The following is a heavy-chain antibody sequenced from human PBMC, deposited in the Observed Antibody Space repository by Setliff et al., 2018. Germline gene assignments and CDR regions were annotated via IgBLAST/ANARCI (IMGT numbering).Heavy chain of an antibody. D-gene: IGHD3-22*01. CDR2: INPNSGGT. Sequence: GASVKVSCKASGYTFTGYYMYWVRQAPGQGLEWMGRINPNSGGTNYAQKFQGRATMTRDTSISTVYMELSRLRSDDTAVYYCARGALYYDSSGYYPDYWGQGTLVTVSS. CDR1: GYTFTGYY. V-gene: IGHV1-2*06. CDR3: ARGALYYDSSGYYPDY. J-gene: IGHJ4*02.